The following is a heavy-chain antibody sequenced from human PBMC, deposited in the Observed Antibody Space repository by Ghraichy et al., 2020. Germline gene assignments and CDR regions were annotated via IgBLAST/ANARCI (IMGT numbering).Heavy chain of an antibody. CDR1: GFTFSSYA. CDR2: VDTGGDDT. Sequence: GGSLRLSCEASGFTFSSYAMNWVRQAPGKGLEWVSVVDTGGDDTYYADSVTGRFTISRDNSKKTLHLEMNSLRAEDTAVYYCAKGGSAVYYYYGMDDWGQGTTVTVSS. D-gene: IGHD6-6*01. J-gene: IGHJ6*02. V-gene: IGHV3-23*01. CDR3: AKGGSAVYYYYGMDD.